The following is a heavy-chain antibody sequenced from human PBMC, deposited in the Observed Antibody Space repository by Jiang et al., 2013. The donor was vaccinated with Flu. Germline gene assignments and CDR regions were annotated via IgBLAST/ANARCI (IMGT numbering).Heavy chain of an antibody. CDR3: AKGLRFFEWLSYPTGMDV. D-gene: IGHD3-3*01. CDR2: ISSTSTYI. J-gene: IGHJ6*02. CDR1: GFTFSSYT. V-gene: IGHV3-21*04. Sequence: QLLESGGGLVKPGGSLRLSCAASGFTFSSYTLNWVRQAPGKGLEWVSAISSTSTYIYYVDSVKGRFTISRDNSKNTLDVQMNSLRAEDTAVYYCAKGLRFFEWLSYPTGMDVWGQGTTVIVSS.